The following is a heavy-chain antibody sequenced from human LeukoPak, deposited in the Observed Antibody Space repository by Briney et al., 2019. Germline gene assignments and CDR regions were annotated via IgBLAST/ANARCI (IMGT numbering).Heavy chain of an antibody. CDR2: ISSSSSYI. CDR1: GFTFSSYG. CDR3: ARAESPFYFDY. V-gene: IGHV3-21*01. Sequence: GRSLRLSCAASGFTFSSYGMHWVRQAPGKGLEWVASISSSSSYIYYADSVKGRFTISRDNAKNSLSLQMNSLRAEDTAVYYCARAESPFYFDYWGQGTLVTVSS. J-gene: IGHJ4*02.